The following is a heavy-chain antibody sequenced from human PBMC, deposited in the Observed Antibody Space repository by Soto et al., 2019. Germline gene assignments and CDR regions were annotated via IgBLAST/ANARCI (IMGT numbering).Heavy chain of an antibody. D-gene: IGHD3-22*01. CDR1: GGTFSSYT. V-gene: IGHV1-69*02. CDR3: ASKPPTGPHYYDSSGAPHY. Sequence: SVKVSCKASGGTFSSYTISWVRQAPGQGLEWMGRIIPILGIANYAQKFQGRVTITADKSTSTAYMELSSLRSEDTAVYYCASKPPTGPHYYDSSGAPHYWGQGTLVTVSS. CDR2: IIPILGIA. J-gene: IGHJ4*02.